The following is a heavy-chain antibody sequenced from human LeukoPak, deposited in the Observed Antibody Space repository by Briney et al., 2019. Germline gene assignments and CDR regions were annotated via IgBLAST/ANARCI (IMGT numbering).Heavy chain of an antibody. CDR2: INPNSGGT. CDR3: ARVRKLGYCSSTSCYRNAFDI. CDR1: GYTFTGYY. V-gene: IGHV1-2*02. Sequence: GASVKVSCKASGYTFTGYYTHWVRQAPGQGLEWMGWINPNSGGTNYAQKFQGRVTMTRDTSISTAYMELSRLRSDDTAVYYCARVRKLGYCSSTSCYRNAFDIWGQGTMVTVSS. J-gene: IGHJ3*02. D-gene: IGHD2-2*02.